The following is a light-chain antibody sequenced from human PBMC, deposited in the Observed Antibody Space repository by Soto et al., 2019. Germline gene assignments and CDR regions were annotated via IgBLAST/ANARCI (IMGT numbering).Light chain of an antibody. CDR3: QQFVSSPWT. V-gene: IGKV3-20*01. CDR2: GAS. Sequence: EIVLTQSPGTLSLSPGERATLSCRASQSVSSGYLAWYQQKPGQAPRLLIYGASTRATGVPDRFSGTGSGTEFTLIISRLEPEDFAVYYCQQFVSSPWTFGQGTKVEFK. CDR1: QSVSSGY. J-gene: IGKJ1*01.